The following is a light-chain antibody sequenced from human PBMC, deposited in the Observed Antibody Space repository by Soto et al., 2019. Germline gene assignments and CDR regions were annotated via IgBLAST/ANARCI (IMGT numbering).Light chain of an antibody. CDR3: QQSYSTLLT. CDR2: AAS. CDR1: QSISSY. Sequence: DIQMTQSPYSLSASVGDRVTITCRASQSISSYLNWYQQKPGKAPKLLIYAASSLQSGVPSRFSGSGSGTAFTLTISSLQPEDFATYYCQQSYSTLLTFGGGTKVEIK. V-gene: IGKV1-39*01. J-gene: IGKJ4*01.